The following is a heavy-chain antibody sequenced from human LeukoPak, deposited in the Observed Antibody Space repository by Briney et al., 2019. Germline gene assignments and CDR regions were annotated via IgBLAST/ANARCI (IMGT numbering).Heavy chain of an antibody. CDR2: IYHSGST. CDR3: ARASNFGVVIISPSDNWFDP. D-gene: IGHD3-3*01. V-gene: IGHV4-38-2*02. J-gene: IGHJ5*02. CDR1: GYSISSGYY. Sequence: SETLSLTCTVSGYSISSGYYWGWIRQPPGKGLEWIGSIYHSGSTYYNPSLKSRVTISVDTSKNQFSLKLSSVTAADTAVYYCARASNFGVVIISPSDNWFDPWGQGTLVTVSS.